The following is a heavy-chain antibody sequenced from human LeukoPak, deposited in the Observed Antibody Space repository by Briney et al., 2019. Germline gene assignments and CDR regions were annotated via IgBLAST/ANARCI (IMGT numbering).Heavy chain of an antibody. CDR2: ISYSGST. CDR3: ARGAPDAFDI. Sequence: SETLSLTCNVSGGSISSYYRSWIRQPPGKGLEWIGYISYSGSTNYNPSLKSRVTISIDTSKNHFSLKLSSVIAADSAVFYCARGAPDAFDIWGQGTMVTVSS. J-gene: IGHJ3*02. CDR1: GGSISSYY. V-gene: IGHV4-59*01.